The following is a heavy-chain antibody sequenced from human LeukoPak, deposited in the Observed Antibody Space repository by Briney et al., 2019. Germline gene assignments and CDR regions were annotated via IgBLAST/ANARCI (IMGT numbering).Heavy chain of an antibody. CDR2: ISSSGADT. Sequence: GGSLRLSCAASGFTFSSSPMSWVRQAPGKGLEWVSGISSSGADTPCAGSVKGRFTISRDNSKNTVYLQMNSLRAEDTAIYYCTRKTSGLNPFDFWGQGTLVTVSS. V-gene: IGHV3-23*01. J-gene: IGHJ4*02. CDR1: GFTFSSSP. CDR3: TRKTSGLNPFDF.